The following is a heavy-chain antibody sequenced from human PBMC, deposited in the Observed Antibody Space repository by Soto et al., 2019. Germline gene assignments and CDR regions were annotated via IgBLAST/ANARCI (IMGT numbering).Heavy chain of an antibody. CDR2: ISWNSGSI. D-gene: IGHD2-2*01. CDR1: GFTFDDYA. V-gene: IGHV3-9*01. CDR3: AKDTRVPAANWFDP. J-gene: IGHJ5*02. Sequence: GGSLRLSCAASGFTFDDYAMHWVRQAPGKGLEWVSGISWNSGSIGYADSVKGRFTISRDNAKNTLYLQMNSLRAEDTAVYYCAKDTRVPAANWFDPWGQGTLVTVSS.